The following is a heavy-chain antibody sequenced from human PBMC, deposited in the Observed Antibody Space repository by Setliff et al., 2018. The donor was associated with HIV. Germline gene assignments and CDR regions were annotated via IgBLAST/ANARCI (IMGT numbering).Heavy chain of an antibody. CDR2: IYYSGSA. CDR3: ARGGAFCGRDSCYYLDY. V-gene: IGHV4-31*11. J-gene: IGHJ4*02. Sequence: SETLSLTCAVSGDSIDRSNFFWTWIRQHPGKGLEWIGYIYYSGSATYNPSLKSQASISVDTSRNEFSLKLSSVTAADTAVYFCARGGAFCGRDSCYYLDYWGQGNPVTVSS. CDR1: GDSIDRSNFF. D-gene: IGHD2-21*02.